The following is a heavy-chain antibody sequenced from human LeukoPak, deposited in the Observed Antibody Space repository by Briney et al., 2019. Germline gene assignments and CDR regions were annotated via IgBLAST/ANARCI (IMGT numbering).Heavy chain of an antibody. CDR3: AKASGESYCTNGVCYTDYFDY. J-gene: IGHJ4*02. CDR1: GFTFSSYA. CDR2: ISGSGGST. V-gene: IGHV3-23*01. D-gene: IGHD2-8*01. Sequence: GGSLRLSCAASGFTFSSYAMSWVRQAPGKGLEWVSAISGSGGSTYYADSVKGRFTISRDNSKSTLYLQMNSLRAEDTAVYYCAKASGESYCTNGVCYTDYFDYWGQGTLVTVSS.